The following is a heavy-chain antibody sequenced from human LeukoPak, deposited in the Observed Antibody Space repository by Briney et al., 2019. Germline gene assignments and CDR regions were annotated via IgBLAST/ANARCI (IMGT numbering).Heavy chain of an antibody. CDR2: INPNSGGT. Sequence: ASVKVSCKASGYTFTSYGISWVRQAPGQGLEWMGWINPNSGGTNYTQKFQGRVTMTRDTSISTAYMELSRLRSDDTAVYYCARDYYDFWSGYYKGFDPWGQGTLVTVSS. V-gene: IGHV1-2*02. CDR3: ARDYYDFWSGYYKGFDP. D-gene: IGHD3-3*01. J-gene: IGHJ5*02. CDR1: GYTFTSYG.